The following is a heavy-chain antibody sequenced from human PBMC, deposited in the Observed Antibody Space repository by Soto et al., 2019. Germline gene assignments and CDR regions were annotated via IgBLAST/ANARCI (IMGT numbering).Heavy chain of an antibody. D-gene: IGHD3-3*01. CDR2: IYYSGST. Sequence: SETLSLTCTISGGSISSSSYYWGWIRQPPGKGLEWIGSIYYSGSTYYNPSLKSRVTISVDTSKNQFSLKLSSVTAADTAVYYCARQGNYDLNWFDPWGQGTLVTVSS. CDR3: ARQGNYDLNWFDP. CDR1: GGSISSSSYY. J-gene: IGHJ5*02. V-gene: IGHV4-39*01.